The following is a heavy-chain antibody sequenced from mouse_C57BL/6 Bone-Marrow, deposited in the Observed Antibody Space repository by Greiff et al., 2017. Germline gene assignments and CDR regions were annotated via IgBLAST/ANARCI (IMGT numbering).Heavy chain of an antibody. CDR1: GYTFTDHT. V-gene: IGHV1-78*01. CDR2: IYPRDGST. J-gene: IGHJ1*03. Sequence: QVQLQQSDAELVKPGASVKISCKVSGYTFTDHTIHWMKQRPEQGLEWIGYIYPRDGSTKYNEKFKGKATLTVDTSSSTAYMELHSLTSEDSAVYFCARDYGSSYWYCDVWGTGTTVTVSS. D-gene: IGHD1-1*01. CDR3: ARDYGSSYWYCDV.